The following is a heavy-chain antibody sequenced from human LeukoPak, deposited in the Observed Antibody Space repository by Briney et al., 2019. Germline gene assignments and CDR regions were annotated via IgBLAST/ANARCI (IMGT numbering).Heavy chain of an antibody. D-gene: IGHD6-6*01. J-gene: IGHJ4*02. CDR2: IRSRSSYI. Sequence: GGSLRLSCAVSGFTFSTYNMKWVRQAPGKGLEWVSSIRSRSSYIYYADSVKGRFTISRDNAKTSVYLQMNSLRAEDTAVYYCARDLNGIYSSSSGFDYWGQGTLVTVSS. CDR1: GFTFSTYN. V-gene: IGHV3-21*01. CDR3: ARDLNGIYSSSSGFDY.